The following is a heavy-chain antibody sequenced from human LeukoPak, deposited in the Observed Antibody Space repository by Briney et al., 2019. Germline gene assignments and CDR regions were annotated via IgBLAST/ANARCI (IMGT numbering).Heavy chain of an antibody. CDR1: GFTFRNYG. V-gene: IGHV3-30*18. Sequence: PGGSLRLSCAASGFTFRNYGMHWVRQAPGKRLEWVAVISYDGSNKYYADSVKGRFTISRDNSMNTLNLQMNSLRAEDTAVYYCAKSIAVAALVPYFDYWGQGTLVTVSS. D-gene: IGHD6-19*01. CDR2: ISYDGSNK. CDR3: AKSIAVAALVPYFDY. J-gene: IGHJ4*02.